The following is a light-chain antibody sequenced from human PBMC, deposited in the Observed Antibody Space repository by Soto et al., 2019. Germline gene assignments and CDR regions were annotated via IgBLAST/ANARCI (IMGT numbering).Light chain of an antibody. CDR2: DVN. CDR3: CSYAGTSYV. Sequence: QSALTQPRSVSASPGQSVTISCTGTSSDVGAYHYVSWYQQHPGKAPNLMISDVNKRPSGVPDRFSGSKSGNTASLTISGLQADDAADYYCCSYAGTSYVFGTGTKVTVL. CDR1: SSDVGAYHY. J-gene: IGLJ1*01. V-gene: IGLV2-11*01.